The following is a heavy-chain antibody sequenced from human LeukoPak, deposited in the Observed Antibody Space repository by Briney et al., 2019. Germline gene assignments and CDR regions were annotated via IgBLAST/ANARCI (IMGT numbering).Heavy chain of an antibody. CDR3: ARVPFPAGVAQDY. CDR2: MNPISGAT. D-gene: IGHD6-13*01. Sequence: ASVKVSCKTSGYTFTRYYMQWVRQAPGHGLEWMGIMNPISGATDYAQKFQGRVTMTRDTSTSTVYMELSSLRAEDTAMRNCARVPFPAGVAQDYWGQGTLVTVSP. V-gene: IGHV1-46*01. J-gene: IGHJ4*02. CDR1: GYTFTRYY.